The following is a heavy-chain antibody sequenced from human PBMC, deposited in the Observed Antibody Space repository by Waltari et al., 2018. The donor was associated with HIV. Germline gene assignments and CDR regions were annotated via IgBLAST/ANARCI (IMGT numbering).Heavy chain of an antibody. D-gene: IGHD5-18*01. CDR3: ARKEDTAMDRGRQLGY. CDR1: GGSFSGYY. Sequence: QVQLQQWGAGLLKPSETLSLTCAVYGGSFSGYYWSWIRQPPGKGLEWIGEINHSGSTNYNPSLKSRVTISVDTSKNQFSLKLSSVTAADTAVYYCARKEDTAMDRGRQLGYWGQGTLVTVSS. J-gene: IGHJ4*02. CDR2: INHSGST. V-gene: IGHV4-34*01.